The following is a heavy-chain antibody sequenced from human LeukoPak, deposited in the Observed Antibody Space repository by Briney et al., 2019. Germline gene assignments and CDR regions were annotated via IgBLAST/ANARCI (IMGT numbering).Heavy chain of an antibody. Sequence: PGGSLRLSCSASGFTFSNYGMHWVRQAPGKGLEWVAVISYDGSNKYCADSVKGRFTISRDNSKNTLYLQMNSLRGEDTAVYYCTRAAAETGSFRDNWFDPWGQGTLVTVSS. CDR3: TRAAAETGSFRDNWFDP. J-gene: IGHJ5*02. V-gene: IGHV3-30*03. CDR2: ISYDGSNK. CDR1: GFTFSNYG. D-gene: IGHD3-9*01.